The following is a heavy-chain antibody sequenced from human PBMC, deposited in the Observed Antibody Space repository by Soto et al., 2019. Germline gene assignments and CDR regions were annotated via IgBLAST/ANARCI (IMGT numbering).Heavy chain of an antibody. Sequence: QGELVQSGAEVKKPGASVKVSCKASGYTFTTYYMHWIRQAPGQGLEWMGIIDPRAGSTSHAQKFQGRVTMTRDTSTSTVYMDLRSLRSEDTAVYYCARAGYYDSSGYDGFDIWGQGTMVTVSS. D-gene: IGHD3-22*01. J-gene: IGHJ3*02. CDR2: IDPRAGST. V-gene: IGHV1-46*01. CDR1: GYTFTTYY. CDR3: ARAGYYDSSGYDGFDI.